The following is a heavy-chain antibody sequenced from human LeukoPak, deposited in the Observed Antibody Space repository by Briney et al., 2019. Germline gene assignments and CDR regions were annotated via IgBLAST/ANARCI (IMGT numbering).Heavy chain of an antibody. CDR1: GGSFSGYY. J-gene: IGHJ5*02. Sequence: ESSETLSLTCAVYGGSFSGYYWSWIRQPPGKGLEWIGEINHSGSTNYNPSLKSRVTISVDTSKNQFSLKLSSVTAADTAVYYCARKTSRSGAYTTWGQGTLVTVSS. CDR3: ARKTSRSGAYTT. CDR2: INHSGST. D-gene: IGHD3-16*01. V-gene: IGHV4-34*01.